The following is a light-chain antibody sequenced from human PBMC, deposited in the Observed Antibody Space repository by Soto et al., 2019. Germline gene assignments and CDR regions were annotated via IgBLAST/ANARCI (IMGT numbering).Light chain of an antibody. V-gene: IGLV2-23*02. CDR1: SSDVGRYNL. CDR3: YSYAGSTTVVV. J-gene: IGLJ2*01. Sequence: SALPQPASVSGSPGQSITLSCTGTSSDVGRYNLVSWFQQHPGKAPKLMIYEVTKRPSGVSNRFSASKSGNTASLTISGLQAEDEADYYCYSYAGSTTVVVFGGGTKLTVL. CDR2: EVT.